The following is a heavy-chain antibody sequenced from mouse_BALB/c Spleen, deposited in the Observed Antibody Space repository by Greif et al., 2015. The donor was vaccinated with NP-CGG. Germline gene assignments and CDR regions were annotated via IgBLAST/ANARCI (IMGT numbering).Heavy chain of an antibody. Sequence: VQLQQSGAELVRPGSSVKISCKASGYAFSSYWMNWVKQRPGQGLEWIGQIYPGDGDTNYNGKFKGKATLTADKSSSTACMQLSSLTSEDSAVYFCARSGYYAMDYWGQGTSVTVSS. CDR1: GYAFSSYW. V-gene: IGHV1-80*01. CDR3: ARSGYYAMDY. D-gene: IGHD3-1*01. CDR2: IYPGDGDT. J-gene: IGHJ4*01.